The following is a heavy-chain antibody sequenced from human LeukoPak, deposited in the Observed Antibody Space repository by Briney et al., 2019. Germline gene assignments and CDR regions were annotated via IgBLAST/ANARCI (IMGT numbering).Heavy chain of an antibody. V-gene: IGHV1-2*05. Sequence: ASVEVSCKASGYTFTGYYMQWVRQAPGQGLEWMGRINPNSGGTDYAQNFQGRVTMTRDTSISSVYMELSSLKSNDTVVYYCARQGSLGTWFDPWGQGTLVIVSS. D-gene: IGHD7-27*01. CDR1: GYTFTGYY. CDR3: ARQGSLGTWFDP. CDR2: INPNSGGT. J-gene: IGHJ5*02.